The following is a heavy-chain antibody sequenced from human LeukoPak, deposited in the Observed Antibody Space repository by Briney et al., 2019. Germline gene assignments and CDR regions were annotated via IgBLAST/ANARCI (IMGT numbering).Heavy chain of an antibody. V-gene: IGHV3-21*01. CDR2: ISSSSYI. CDR3: ASDRGYSSGWNYFDY. CDR1: GFTFSSYS. Sequence: PGGSLRLSXAASGFTFSSYSMNWVRQAPGKGLEWVSSISSSSYIYYADSVKGGFTISRDNAKNSLYLQMNSLRAEDTAVYYCASDRGYSSGWNYFDYWGQGTLVTVSS. D-gene: IGHD6-19*01. J-gene: IGHJ4*02.